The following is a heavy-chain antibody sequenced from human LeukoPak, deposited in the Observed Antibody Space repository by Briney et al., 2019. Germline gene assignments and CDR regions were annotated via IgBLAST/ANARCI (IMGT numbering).Heavy chain of an antibody. J-gene: IGHJ4*02. CDR1: GYTFSGFY. Sequence: ASVKVSCKASGYTFSGFYIHWVRQAPGQGLEWMGWINPNSGGTNYAQKFQGRVTMTRDTSISTAYMELSRLRSDDTAVYYCAREAAAGTIDYWGQGTLVTVSS. CDR2: INPNSGGT. CDR3: AREAAAGTIDY. V-gene: IGHV1-2*02. D-gene: IGHD6-13*01.